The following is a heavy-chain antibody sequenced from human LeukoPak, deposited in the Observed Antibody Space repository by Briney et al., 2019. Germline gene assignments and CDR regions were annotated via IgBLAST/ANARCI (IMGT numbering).Heavy chain of an antibody. CDR1: GGSISSYY. D-gene: IGHD2-15*01. CDR3: ARVAATLYYYMDV. V-gene: IGHV4-59*01. J-gene: IGHJ6*03. CDR2: IYYSGYT. Sequence: SETLSLTCTVSGGSISSYYWSWIRQPPGKGLEYIGYIYYSGYTNYNPSLKSRVTISVDTSKNQFSLKLSSVTAADTAVYYCARVAATLYYYMDVWGKGTTVTVSS.